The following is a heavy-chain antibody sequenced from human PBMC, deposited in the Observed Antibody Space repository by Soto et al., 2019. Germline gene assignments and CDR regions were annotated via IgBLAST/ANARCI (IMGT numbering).Heavy chain of an antibody. CDR3: AREGWPLLQTGMDV. Sequence: GESLKISCKGSGYSFAGYWITWVRQKPGKGLEWMGRIDPSDSQTYYSPSFRGHVTISVTKSITTVFLQWSSLRASDTAMYYCAREGWPLLQTGMDVWGQGTTVTVSS. CDR2: IDPSDSQT. D-gene: IGHD2-15*01. V-gene: IGHV5-10-1*01. CDR1: GYSFAGYW. J-gene: IGHJ6*02.